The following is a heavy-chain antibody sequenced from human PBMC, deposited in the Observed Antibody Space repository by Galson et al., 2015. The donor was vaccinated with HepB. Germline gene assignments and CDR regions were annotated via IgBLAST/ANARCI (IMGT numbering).Heavy chain of an antibody. CDR3: ARRQYSSGWYEGLSLFDY. CDR2: IYWNDDK. Sequence: PALVKPTQTLTLSCTFSGFSLSTSGVGVGWIRQPPGKALEWLALIYWNDDKSYRSSLKSRLTITKDTSKNQVVLTMTNMDPVDTATYYCARRQYSSGWYEGLSLFDYWGQGTLVTVSS. J-gene: IGHJ4*02. CDR1: GFSLSTSGVG. D-gene: IGHD6-19*01. V-gene: IGHV2-5*01.